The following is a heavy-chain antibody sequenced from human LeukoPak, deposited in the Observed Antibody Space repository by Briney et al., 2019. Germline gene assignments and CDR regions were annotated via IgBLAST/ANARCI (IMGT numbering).Heavy chain of an antibody. Sequence: ASVKVSCKASGYTFTSYGISWVRQAPGQGLEWMGWISAYNGNTNYAQKLQGRVTMTADTSTSTAYMELRSLRSDDTAVYYCASTADTFIHYDSSGPFDYWGREPWSPSPQ. CDR3: ASTADTFIHYDSSGPFDY. J-gene: IGHJ4*02. D-gene: IGHD3-22*01. CDR1: GYTFTSYG. V-gene: IGHV1-18*01. CDR2: ISAYNGNT.